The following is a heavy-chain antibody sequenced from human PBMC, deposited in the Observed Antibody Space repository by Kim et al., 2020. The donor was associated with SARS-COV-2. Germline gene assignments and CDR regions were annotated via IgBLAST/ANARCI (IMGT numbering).Heavy chain of an antibody. J-gene: IGHJ6*02. CDR1: GGSFSGYY. V-gene: IGHV4-34*01. CDR2: INHSGST. CDR3: ARGMKYYDFWSGYYVYYYGMDV. D-gene: IGHD3-3*01. Sequence: SETLSLTCAVYGGSFSGYYWSWIRQPPGKGLEWIGEINHSGSTNYNPSLKSRVTISVDTSKNQFSLKLSSVTAADTAVYYCARGMKYYDFWSGYYVYYYGMDVWGQGTTVTVSS.